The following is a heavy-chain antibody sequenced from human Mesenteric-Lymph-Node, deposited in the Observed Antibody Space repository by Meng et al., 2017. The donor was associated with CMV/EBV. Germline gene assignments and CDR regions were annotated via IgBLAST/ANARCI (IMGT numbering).Heavy chain of an antibody. CDR2: ISADGSTS. CDR1: GFTCSGHW. Sequence: CAASGFTCSGHWMHWVRQAPGKGLVWVSFISADGSTSNYADSVKGRFTISRDNAKNTLSLQMNSLRAEDTAVYYCARDIHWGSADYWGQGTLVTVSS. V-gene: IGHV3-74*01. CDR3: ARDIHWGSADY. D-gene: IGHD7-27*01. J-gene: IGHJ4*02.